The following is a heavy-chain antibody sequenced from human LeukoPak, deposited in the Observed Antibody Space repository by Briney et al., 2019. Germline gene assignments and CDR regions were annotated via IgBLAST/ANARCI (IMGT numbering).Heavy chain of an antibody. D-gene: IGHD2-2*01. CDR1: GFTFSSYS. J-gene: IGHJ4*02. Sequence: GGSLRLSCAAPGFTFSSYSMNWVRQAPGKGLEWVSYISSSSSTIYYADSVKGRFTISRDNAKNSLYLQMNSLRAEDTAVYYCARRYCSSTSCQFDYWGQGTLVTVSS. V-gene: IGHV3-48*01. CDR3: ARRYCSSTSCQFDY. CDR2: ISSSSSTI.